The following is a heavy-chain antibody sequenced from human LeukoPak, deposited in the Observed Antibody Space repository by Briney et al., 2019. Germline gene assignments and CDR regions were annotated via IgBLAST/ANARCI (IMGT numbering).Heavy chain of an antibody. J-gene: IGHJ5*02. Sequence: SETLSLTCTVSGGSISSYYWSWLRQPPGKGLEWIGYIYYSGSTNYNPSLKSRVTISVDTSKNQFSLKLSSVTAADTAVYYCARSGRVAWFDPWGQGTLVTVSS. V-gene: IGHV4-59*01. CDR2: IYYSGST. CDR1: GGSISSYY. CDR3: ARSGRVAWFDP. D-gene: IGHD1-26*01.